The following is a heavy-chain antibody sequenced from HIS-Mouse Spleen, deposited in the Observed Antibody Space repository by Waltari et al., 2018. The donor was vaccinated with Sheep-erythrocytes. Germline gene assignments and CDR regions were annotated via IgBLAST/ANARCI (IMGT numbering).Heavy chain of an antibody. Sequence: QEGVGRIKSKTDGGTTDYAAPVKGRFTISRDDSKNTLYLQMNSLKTEDTAVYYCTTDLYYDFWSGSKYFDYWGQGTLVTVSS. V-gene: IGHV3-15*01. J-gene: IGHJ4*02. D-gene: IGHD3-3*01. CDR2: IKSKTDGGTT. CDR3: TTDLYYDFWSGSKYFDY.